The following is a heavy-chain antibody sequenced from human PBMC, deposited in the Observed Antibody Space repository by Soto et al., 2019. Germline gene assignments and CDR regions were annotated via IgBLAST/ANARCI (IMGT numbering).Heavy chain of an antibody. J-gene: IGHJ5*02. D-gene: IGHD7-27*01. CDR2: IYHSGST. CDR3: ARDDNWGQFDP. V-gene: IGHV4-30-2*01. Sequence: QLQLQESGSGLVKPSQTLSLTCAVSGGSISSGGYSWSWIRQPPGKGLEWIGYIYHSGSTYYNPSLKSRVTISVDRPKNQCSLKLSSVTAADTAVYYCARDDNWGQFDPWGQGTLVTVSS. CDR1: GGSISSGGYS.